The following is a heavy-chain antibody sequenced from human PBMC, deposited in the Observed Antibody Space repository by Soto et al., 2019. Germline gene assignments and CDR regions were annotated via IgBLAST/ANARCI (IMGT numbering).Heavy chain of an antibody. CDR3: AKGASTTVFAFNDY. Sequence: EVQLVESGGGLVQPGRSLRLSCVASGFTFDDYAMHWVRQGPGKGLEWVSSISWNSGNLGYADSVKGRFTISRDNAKNSLYLQMNSLRGEDTALYYYAKGASTTVFAFNDYWGQGTLVTVSS. CDR1: GFTFDDYA. J-gene: IGHJ4*02. D-gene: IGHD4-17*01. CDR2: ISWNSGNL. V-gene: IGHV3-9*01.